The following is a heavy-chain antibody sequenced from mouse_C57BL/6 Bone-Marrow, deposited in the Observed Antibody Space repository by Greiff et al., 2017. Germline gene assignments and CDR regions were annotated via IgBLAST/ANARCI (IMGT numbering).Heavy chain of an antibody. CDR2: INPYNGRT. J-gene: IGHJ1*03. CDR1: GYTFTDYY. D-gene: IGHD2-2*01. Sequence: VQLQQSGPVLVKPGASVKMSCKASGYTFTDYYMNWVKQSHGKSLEWIGVINPYNGRTSYNQKFKGKATLTVDKSSSTAYMELNSLTSEYSAVYYCARRGPHLLWLRLRYLDVWGTGTTVTVSS. CDR3: ARRGPHLLWLRLRYLDV. V-gene: IGHV1-19*01.